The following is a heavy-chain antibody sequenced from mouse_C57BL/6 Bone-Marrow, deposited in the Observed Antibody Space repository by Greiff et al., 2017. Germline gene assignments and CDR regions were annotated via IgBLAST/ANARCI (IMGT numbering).Heavy chain of an antibody. CDR1: GYAFSSSW. D-gene: IGHD1-1*01. Sequence: VQLQESGPELVKPGASVKISCKASGYAFSSSWMNWVKQRPGKGLEWIGRIYPGDGDTNYNGKFKGKATLTAYKSSSTAYMQLSSLTSEDSAVYFCARERVAGFDYWGQGTTLTVSS. J-gene: IGHJ2*01. V-gene: IGHV1-82*01. CDR3: ARERVAGFDY. CDR2: IYPGDGDT.